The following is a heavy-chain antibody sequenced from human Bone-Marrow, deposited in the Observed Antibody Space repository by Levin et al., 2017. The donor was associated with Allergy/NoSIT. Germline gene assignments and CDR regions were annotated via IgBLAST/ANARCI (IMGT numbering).Heavy chain of an antibody. CDR2: INHSGSI. Sequence: SQTLSLTCAVYCGSFSGYYWSWIRQPPGKGLEWIGEINHSGSINYNPSLKSRVTISVDTSKNQFSLKLSSVTAADTAVYYCARRANPDIVVVVAAAFDYWGQGTLVTVSS. CDR1: CGSFSGYY. J-gene: IGHJ4*02. D-gene: IGHD2-15*01. V-gene: IGHV4-34*01. CDR3: ARRANPDIVVVVAAAFDY.